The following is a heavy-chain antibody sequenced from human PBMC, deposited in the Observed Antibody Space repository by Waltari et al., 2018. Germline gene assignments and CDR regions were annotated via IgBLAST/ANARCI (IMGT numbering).Heavy chain of an antibody. J-gene: IGHJ6*03. Sequence: QVQLQESGPGLVKPSETLSLTCTVSGGSISSYYWSWIRQPPGKGLEWIGYIYYSGSTNYNPSLKSRVTISVDTSKNQFSLKLSSVTAADTAVYYCATNGGVKTAYYYYMDVWGKGTTVTVSS. CDR3: ATNGGVKTAYYYYMDV. D-gene: IGHD3-16*01. V-gene: IGHV4-59*01. CDR1: GGSISSYY. CDR2: IYYSGST.